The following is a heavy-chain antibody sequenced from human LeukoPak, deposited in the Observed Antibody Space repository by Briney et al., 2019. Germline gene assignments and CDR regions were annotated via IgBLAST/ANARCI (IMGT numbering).Heavy chain of an antibody. V-gene: IGHV1-18*01. CDR2: ISAYNGNT. D-gene: IGHD2-15*01. Sequence: VSVKVSCKASGYSFTSYGINWVRQAPGQGLEWMGWISAYNGNTNYAQKLQGRVTMTTDTSTTTAYMELRSLRSDDTAVYYCARDMARERVAATDYWGQGTLVAVSS. CDR1: GYSFTSYG. CDR3: ARDMARERVAATDY. J-gene: IGHJ4*02.